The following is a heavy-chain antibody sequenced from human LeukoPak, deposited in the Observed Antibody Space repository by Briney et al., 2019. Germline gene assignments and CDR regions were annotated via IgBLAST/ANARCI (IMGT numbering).Heavy chain of an antibody. D-gene: IGHD2-2*01. CDR1: GYTFTGDY. V-gene: IGHV1-2*02. CDR3: ARESIEDIVVVPAARWRNWFDP. Sequence: ASVKVSCKASGYTFTGDYMHWVRQAPGQGLEWMGWINPNSGVTNYAQKFQGRVTMTRDTSISTAYMELSRLRSDDTAVYYCARESIEDIVVVPAARWRNWFDPWGQGTLVTVSS. J-gene: IGHJ5*02. CDR2: INPNSGVT.